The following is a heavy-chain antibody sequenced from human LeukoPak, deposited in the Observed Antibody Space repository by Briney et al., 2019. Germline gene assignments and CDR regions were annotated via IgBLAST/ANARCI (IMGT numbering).Heavy chain of an antibody. Sequence: VQPGASLRLSCAASVFTFSVYAMTWVRQDPGKGLEWISTISGSGGSTYYADSVKGRFTISRDNSKPTLYLQMNSLRAEDTAVYSCAKELLFGKLPLWYFDSWGEGTLVTVSS. J-gene: IGHJ4*02. D-gene: IGHD3-10*01. V-gene: IGHV3-23*01. CDR1: VFTFSVYA. CDR2: ISGSGGST. CDR3: AKELLFGKLPLWYFDS.